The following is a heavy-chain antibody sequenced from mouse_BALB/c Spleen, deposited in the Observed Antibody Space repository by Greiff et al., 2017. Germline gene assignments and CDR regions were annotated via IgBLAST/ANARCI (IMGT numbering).Heavy chain of an antibody. D-gene: IGHD2-4*01. V-gene: IGHV3-2*02. J-gene: IGHJ3*01. CDR3: ARIYYDYDGAWFAY. CDR2: ISYSGST. CDR1: GYSITSDYA. Sequence: DVKLQESGPGLVKPSQSLSLTCTVTGYSITSDYAWNWIRQFPGNKLEWMGYISYSGSTSYNPSLKSRISITRDTSKNQFFLQLNSVTTEDTATYYCARIYYDYDGAWFAYWGQGTLVTVSA.